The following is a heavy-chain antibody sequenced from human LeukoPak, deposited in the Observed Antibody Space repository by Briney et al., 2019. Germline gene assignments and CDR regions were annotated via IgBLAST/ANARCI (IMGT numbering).Heavy chain of an antibody. D-gene: IGHD1-1*01. CDR3: ASEGTTFSSFDY. CDR1: GNSISSGDNY. Sequence: SETLSLTCTVSGNSISSGDNYWSWIRQPAGKGLEWIGRIYTSGSTNYNPSLKSRVTISVDTSKNQFSLKLNSVIATDTAVYYCASEGTTFSSFDYWGQGTLVTVSS. V-gene: IGHV4-61*02. CDR2: IYTSGST. J-gene: IGHJ4*02.